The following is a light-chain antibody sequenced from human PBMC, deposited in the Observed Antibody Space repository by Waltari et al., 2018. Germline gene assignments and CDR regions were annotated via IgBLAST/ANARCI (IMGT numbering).Light chain of an antibody. V-gene: IGKV4-1*01. J-gene: IGKJ2*01. CDR1: QSVLYSSNNKNY. CDR3: QQYYSTLYT. Sequence: MTQSPDSLAVSLGERATIHCQSSQSVLYSSNNKNYLAWYQQKPGQPPKLLIYCASTRESGVPDRFSGSGSGTDFTLTISSLQAEDVAVYYCQQYYSTLYTFGQGTKLEIK. CDR2: CAS.